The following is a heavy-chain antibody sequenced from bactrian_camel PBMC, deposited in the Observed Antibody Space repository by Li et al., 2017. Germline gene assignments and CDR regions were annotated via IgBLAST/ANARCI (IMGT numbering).Heavy chain of an antibody. Sequence: HVQLVESGGGSVQAGESLRLSCTAPGFTSYGCGMDWYRQVPGYQPEWVSTVDSDGSTTLADSVRGRFTVSKDAAKNTLLLQMGSLKPEDTAMYYCAAASGGCCFMFINGRQRVSDLRGYWGQGTQVTVS. D-gene: IGHD1*01. CDR2: VDSDGST. V-gene: IGHV3S9*01. CDR1: GFTSYGCG. J-gene: IGHJ4*01. CDR3: AAASGGCCFMFINGRQRVSDLRGY.